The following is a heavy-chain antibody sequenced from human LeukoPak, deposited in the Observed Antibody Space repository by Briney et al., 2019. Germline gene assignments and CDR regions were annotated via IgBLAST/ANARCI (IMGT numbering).Heavy chain of an antibody. D-gene: IGHD3-16*01. CDR2: ISYDGSNK. J-gene: IGHJ4*02. CDR3: AKLGGENDSSAY. V-gene: IGHV3-30*18. Sequence: PGGSLRLSCAASGFTFSSYGMHWVRQAPGKGLEWVAVISYDGSNKYYADSVKGRFTISRDNSKNTLYLQMNSLRAEDTAVYYCAKLGGENDSSAYWGRGPLVTVPS. CDR1: GFTFSSYG.